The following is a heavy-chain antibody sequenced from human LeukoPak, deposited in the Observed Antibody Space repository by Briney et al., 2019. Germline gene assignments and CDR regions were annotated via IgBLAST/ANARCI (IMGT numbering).Heavy chain of an antibody. Sequence: GGSLRLSCAASGFTFSSYAMSWVRQAPGKGLEWISAISGSGGSTYYADSVKGRFTISRDNSKNTLYLQMNSLRAEDTAVYFCAKDAAVGIVATTFDYWGQGTLVTVSS. CDR1: GFTFSSYA. J-gene: IGHJ4*02. CDR2: ISGSGGST. D-gene: IGHD5-12*01. V-gene: IGHV3-23*01. CDR3: AKDAAVGIVATTFDY.